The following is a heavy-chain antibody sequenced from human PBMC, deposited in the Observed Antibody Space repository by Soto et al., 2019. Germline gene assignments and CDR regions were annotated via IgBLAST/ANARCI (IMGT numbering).Heavy chain of an antibody. D-gene: IGHD4-4*01. CDR3: ARSDYSGNAELDY. CDR2: INPSGGST. V-gene: IGHV1-46*03. Sequence: QVQLVQSGAEVKKPGASVKVSCKASGYTFTSYYMHWVRQAPGQGLEWMGIINPSGGSTSYAQKFQGGGAMTRDTATSTVYMELSSRRSEDTAVYYCARSDYSGNAELDYWGQGTLVTVSS. CDR1: GYTFTSYY. J-gene: IGHJ4*02.